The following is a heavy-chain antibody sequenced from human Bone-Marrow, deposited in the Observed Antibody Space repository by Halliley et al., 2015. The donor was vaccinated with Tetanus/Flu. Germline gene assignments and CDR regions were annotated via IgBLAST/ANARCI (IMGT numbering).Heavy chain of an antibody. J-gene: IGHJ4*02. Sequence: APGQGLEGMGRVIPILATAIYAQKFQGRVTITADKSTGTAYMELSSLRSDDTAVYYCMAGDYWGQGTLVTVSS. V-gene: IGHV1-69*08. CDR3: MAGDY. CDR2: VIPILATA.